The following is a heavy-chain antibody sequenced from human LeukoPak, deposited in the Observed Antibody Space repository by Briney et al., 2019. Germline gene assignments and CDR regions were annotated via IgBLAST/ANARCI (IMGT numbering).Heavy chain of an antibody. CDR2: INPNSGGT. V-gene: IGHV1-2*02. D-gene: IGHD3-10*01. Sequence: DSVKVSCKASGYTFTGYYMHWVRQAPGQGLELMGWINPNSGGTNYAQKFQGRVTMTRDTSISTAYMELSRLGSDDTAVYYCARVEESGWFAELYYMDVWGKGTTVTVSS. J-gene: IGHJ6*03. CDR1: GYTFTGYY. CDR3: ARVEESGWFAELYYMDV.